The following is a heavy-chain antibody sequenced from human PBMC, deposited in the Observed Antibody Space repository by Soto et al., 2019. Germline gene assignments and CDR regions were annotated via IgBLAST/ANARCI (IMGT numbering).Heavy chain of an antibody. D-gene: IGHD2-2*01. V-gene: IGHV2-5*02. CDR3: AHGSCSSADCYPNPYLDY. CDR1: GFSLSTTAEG. Sequence: QITLKESGPTLVKPTQTLTLTCTFSGFSLSTTAEGVGWIRQPPGKALEWLALIYWDDDERYSPSLKSRLTITKDTSKNQVVLTTTNVHPVDTATYYCAHGSCSSADCYPNPYLDYWGQGILVTVSS. CDR2: IYWDDDE. J-gene: IGHJ4*02.